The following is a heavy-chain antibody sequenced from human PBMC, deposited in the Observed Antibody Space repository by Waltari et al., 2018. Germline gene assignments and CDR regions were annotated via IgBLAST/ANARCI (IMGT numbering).Heavy chain of an antibody. Sequence: QVQLQESGPGLMKPSETLSLTCTVSGGSPSGYCWSWLRQPPGKGLEWIAFFCHTGRTDYNPSLTSRVTISLETSKNQFSLRLSSVTAADTAVYYCARARLQGWFGEFNPWGQGTLVTVSS. CDR3: ARARLQGWFGEFNP. CDR1: GGSPSGYC. D-gene: IGHD3-10*01. J-gene: IGHJ5*02. CDR2: FCHTGRT. V-gene: IGHV4-59*01.